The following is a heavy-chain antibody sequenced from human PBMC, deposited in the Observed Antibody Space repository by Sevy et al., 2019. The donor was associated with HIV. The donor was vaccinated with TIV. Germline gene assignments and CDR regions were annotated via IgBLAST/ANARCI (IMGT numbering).Heavy chain of an antibody. CDR3: ATGACSSISCYNWFDP. V-gene: IGHV1-69*13. CDR1: GGTFSSYA. Sequence: ASVKVSCKASGGTFSSYAISWVRQAPGQGLEWMGGIIPIFGTANYAQKFQGRVTITADESTSTAYMELSSLRSEDTAVYYCATGACSSISCYNWFDPWGQGTLVTVSS. CDR2: IIPIFGTA. D-gene: IGHD2-2*01. J-gene: IGHJ5*02.